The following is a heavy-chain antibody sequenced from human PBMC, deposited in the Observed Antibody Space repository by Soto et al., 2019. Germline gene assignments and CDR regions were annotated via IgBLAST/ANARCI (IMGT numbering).Heavy chain of an antibody. V-gene: IGHV1-8*01. CDR2: MNPNSGNT. Sequence: SVKVSCKAAGYTLTSYVINWLRQANGQGLEWMGWMNPNSGNTGYAQKFQGRDTMTRNTSISTAYMELSSLRSEDTAVYYCARGWISTRPVTWFGPRGQGTLVTVSS. D-gene: IGHD6-6*01. J-gene: IGHJ5*02. CDR3: ARGWISTRPVTWFGP. CDR1: GYTLTSYV.